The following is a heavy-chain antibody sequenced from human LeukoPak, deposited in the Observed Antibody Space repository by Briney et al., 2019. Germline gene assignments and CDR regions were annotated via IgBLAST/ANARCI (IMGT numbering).Heavy chain of an antibody. CDR1: GGSISSYY. Sequence: SETLSLTCTVSGGSISSYYWSWIRQPPGKGLEWIGFIYYSGSTNYNPSLKSRVTISVDTSKNQFSLNLSSVTAADTAVYYCARVITVRGVIFDYWGQGTLVTVSS. D-gene: IGHD3-16*01. J-gene: IGHJ4*02. V-gene: IGHV4-59*01. CDR3: ARVITVRGVIFDY. CDR2: IYYSGST.